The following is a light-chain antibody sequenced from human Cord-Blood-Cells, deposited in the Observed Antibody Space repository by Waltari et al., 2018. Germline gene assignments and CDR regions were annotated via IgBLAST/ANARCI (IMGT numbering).Light chain of an antibody. CDR3: SSYTSSSTYV. CDR2: DVS. J-gene: IGLJ1*01. Sequence: QSALTQPASVSGSPGQSITISCTGTSSDVGGYNYVSGYQQHPGKAPKLMIYDVSKRPSGGSNRFAGSKSGNTASLTISGLQAEDEAYYYCSSYTSSSTYVFGTGTKVTVL. CDR1: SSDVGGYNY. V-gene: IGLV2-14*01.